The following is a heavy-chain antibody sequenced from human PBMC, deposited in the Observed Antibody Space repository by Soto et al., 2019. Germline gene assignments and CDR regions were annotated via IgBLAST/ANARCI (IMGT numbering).Heavy chain of an antibody. Sequence: QVQLQESGPGLVKPSQTLSLTCTVSGGSISSGDYYWSWIRQPPGKGLEWIGYIYYSGSTYYNPSLKGRVTISVDTSKNQFSLKLSSVTAADTAVYYCASGSSSWLYYFDYWGQGTLVTVSS. D-gene: IGHD6-13*01. CDR1: GGSISSGDYY. CDR2: IYYSGST. CDR3: ASGSSSWLYYFDY. V-gene: IGHV4-30-4*01. J-gene: IGHJ4*02.